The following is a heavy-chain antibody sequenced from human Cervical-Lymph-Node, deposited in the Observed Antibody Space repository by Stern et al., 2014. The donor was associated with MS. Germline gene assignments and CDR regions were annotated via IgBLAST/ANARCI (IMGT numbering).Heavy chain of an antibody. CDR1: GGTFNNYG. J-gene: IGHJ5*02. V-gene: IGHV1-69*06. CDR3: ARDSPLMRETSFGVP. D-gene: IGHD3-10*01. Sequence: QVQLVQSGAEVKKPGSSVTVSCKASGGTFNNYGISWVRQSHGQGLDWIGGIIVLFGATNYAPRFQGRVTITADKSTQTTYMELTGLEDTAVYYCARDSPLMRETSFGVPWGQGTLVTVSS. CDR2: IIVLFGAT.